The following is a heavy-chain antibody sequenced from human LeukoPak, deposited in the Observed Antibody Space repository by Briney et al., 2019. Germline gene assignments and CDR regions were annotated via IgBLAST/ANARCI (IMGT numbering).Heavy chain of an antibody. D-gene: IGHD1-26*01. J-gene: IGHJ4*02. CDR2: IYYSGTT. Sequence: SETLSLTCTVSGYSITNGYNWGGIRQSPVKGLEWIANIYYSGTTYYNPSLRSRVTMSVDTSKNQFSLRLTSVTAADTAVYYCVREWELLHTPFDLWVQGTLVTVSS. CDR1: GYSITNGYN. V-gene: IGHV4-38-2*02. CDR3: VREWELLHTPFDL.